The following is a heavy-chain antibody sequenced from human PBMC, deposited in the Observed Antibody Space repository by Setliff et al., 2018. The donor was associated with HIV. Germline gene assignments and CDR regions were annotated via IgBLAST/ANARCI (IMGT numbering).Heavy chain of an antibody. Sequence: LSLTCSVAGGSISSDSYYWGWVRQTPGKGLEWIGSINNGGYTYHSPSLKTRVTISIDTSKKQFSLKLSSVTAADTGVYFCARLFQWMSYSFDIWGQGKVVTVS. D-gene: IGHD1-26*01. CDR3: ARLFQWMSYSFDI. J-gene: IGHJ3*02. CDR1: GGSISSDSYY. CDR2: INNGGYT. V-gene: IGHV4-39*01.